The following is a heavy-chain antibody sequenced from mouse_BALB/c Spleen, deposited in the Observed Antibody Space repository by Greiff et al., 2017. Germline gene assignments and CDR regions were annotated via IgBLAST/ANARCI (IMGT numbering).Heavy chain of an antibody. Sequence: GGGLVQPKGSLKLSCAASGFTFNTYAMNWVRQAPGKGLEWVARIRSKSNNYATYYADSVKDRFTISRDDSQSMLYLQMNNLKTEDTAMYYCVGGYYGFAYWGQGTLVTVSA. CDR1: GFTFNTYA. CDR2: IRSKSNNYAT. CDR3: VGGYYGFAY. V-gene: IGHV10-1*02. D-gene: IGHD2-3*01. J-gene: IGHJ3*01.